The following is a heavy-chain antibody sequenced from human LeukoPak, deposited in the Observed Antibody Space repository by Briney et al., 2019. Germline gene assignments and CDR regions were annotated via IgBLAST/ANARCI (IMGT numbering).Heavy chain of an antibody. J-gene: IGHJ4*02. CDR3: ARGFIVGGRPFDY. CDR1: RGSISSGDYY. Sequence: SETLSLTCTVSRGSISSGDYYWIWPPRPPGRGREGIRYIYDSGSNYYNLSLKGRFTISVDKSKNQLSLKLSSVTAADTAVYYCARGFIVGGRPFDYWGQGTLVTVSS. D-gene: IGHD1-26*01. CDR2: IYDSGSN. V-gene: IGHV4-30-4*01.